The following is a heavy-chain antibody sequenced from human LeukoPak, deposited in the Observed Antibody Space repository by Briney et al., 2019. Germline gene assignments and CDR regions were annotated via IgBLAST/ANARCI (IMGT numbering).Heavy chain of an antibody. D-gene: IGHD3-3*01. J-gene: IGHJ4*02. CDR3: TRHWGPILARGITHFDC. V-gene: IGHV5-51*01. CDR2: IYPGDSDT. Sequence: GESLKISCKASGYSFTNYWIGWVRQMPGKGLEWMGIIYPGDSDTRYSPSFQGQVTISADKSTSTAYLQWSSLKASDTAMYYCTRHWGPILARGITHFDCWGQGTLVTVSS. CDR1: GYSFTNYW.